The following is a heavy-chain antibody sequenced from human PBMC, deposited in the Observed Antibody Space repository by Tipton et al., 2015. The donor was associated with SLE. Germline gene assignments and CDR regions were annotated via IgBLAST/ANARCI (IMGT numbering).Heavy chain of an antibody. Sequence: TLSLTCAVHVGSFSGHHWTWIRQPPGKGLEWIGEINQSGNTDYKSSLKSRVTISVDTSKNQFSLKLTSVTAADTAVYYCARKDNDILTGYRPGDAFDIWGQGTMVTVSS. V-gene: IGHV4-34*01. CDR1: VGSFSGHH. J-gene: IGHJ3*02. CDR3: ARKDNDILTGYRPGDAFDI. D-gene: IGHD3-9*01. CDR2: INQSGNT.